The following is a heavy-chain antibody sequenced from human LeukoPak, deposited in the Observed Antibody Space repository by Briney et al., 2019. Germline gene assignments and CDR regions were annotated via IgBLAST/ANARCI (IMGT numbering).Heavy chain of an antibody. J-gene: IGHJ3*02. CDR2: IKEDESEK. Sequence: GGSLRLSCAASGFTFSRYWMSWVRQAPGKGLEWVANIKEDESEKYYVDSVKGRFTISRDNAKNSLYLQMNSLRAEDTAIYYCANEGGGAFDIWGQGTMVTVSS. CDR1: GFTFSRYW. V-gene: IGHV3-7*01. CDR3: ANEGGGAFDI.